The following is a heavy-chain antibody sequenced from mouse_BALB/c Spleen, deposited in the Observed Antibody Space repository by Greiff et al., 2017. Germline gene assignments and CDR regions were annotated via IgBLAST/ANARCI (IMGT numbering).Heavy chain of an antibody. CDR2: ILPGSGST. J-gene: IGHJ3*01. CDR3: ARRKLGLRDWFAY. V-gene: IGHV1-9*01. CDR1: GYTFSSYW. D-gene: IGHD3-1*01. Sequence: VKLMESGAELMKPGASVKISCKATGYTFSSYWIEWVKQRPGHGLEWIGEILPGSGSTNYNEKFKGKATFTADTSSNTAYMQLSSLTSEDSAVYYCARRKLGLRDWFAYWGQGTLVTVSA.